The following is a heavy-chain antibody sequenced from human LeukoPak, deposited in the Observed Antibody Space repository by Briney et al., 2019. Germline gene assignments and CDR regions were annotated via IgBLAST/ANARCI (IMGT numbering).Heavy chain of an antibody. D-gene: IGHD3-9*01. Sequence: GGSLRLSCAASGFTFSSYSMNWVRQAPGKGLEWVSSISSSSSYIYYADSVKGRFTISRDNAKNSLYLQMNSLRAEDTAVYYCARGMEYYDILTGYHYYYYYYMDVWGKGTTVTVSS. V-gene: IGHV3-21*01. CDR1: GFTFSSYS. J-gene: IGHJ6*03. CDR2: ISSSSSYI. CDR3: ARGMEYYDILTGYHYYYYYYMDV.